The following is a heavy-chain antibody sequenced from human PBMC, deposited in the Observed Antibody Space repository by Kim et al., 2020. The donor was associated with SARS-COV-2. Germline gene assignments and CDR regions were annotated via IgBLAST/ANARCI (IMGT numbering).Heavy chain of an antibody. CDR3: ARPLILTGYFYYYYYGMDV. CDR1: GYTFTSYD. J-gene: IGHJ6*02. Sequence: ASVKVSCKASGYTFTSYDINWVRQATGQGLEWMGWMNPNSGNTGYAQKFQGRVTMTRNTSISTAYMELSSLRSEDTAVYYCARPLILTGYFYYYYYGMDVRGQRTTVTVSS. CDR2: MNPNSGNT. D-gene: IGHD3-9*01. V-gene: IGHV1-8*01.